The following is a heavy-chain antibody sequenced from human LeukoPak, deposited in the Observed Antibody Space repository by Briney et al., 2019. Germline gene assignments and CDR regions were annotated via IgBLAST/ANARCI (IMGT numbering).Heavy chain of an antibody. CDR3: ARDSLDSSGYSDY. D-gene: IGHD3-22*01. Sequence: GGSLRLSCAASGFTVSSNYMSWVRQAPGKGLEWVSVIYSGGSTYYADSVKGRFTISRDNSKNTLYLQMNSLRAEDTAVYYCARDSLDSSGYSDYWGQGTLVTVSP. J-gene: IGHJ4*02. CDR2: IYSGGST. V-gene: IGHV3-66*01. CDR1: GFTVSSNY.